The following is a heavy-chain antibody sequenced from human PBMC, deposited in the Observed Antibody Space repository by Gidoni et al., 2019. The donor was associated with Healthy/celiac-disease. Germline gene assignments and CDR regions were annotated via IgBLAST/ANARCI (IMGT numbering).Heavy chain of an antibody. Sequence: QVQLVESGGGVVQPGRSLRLSCAASAFTFSSYGMHWVRQAPGKGLEWVAVISYDGSNKYYADSVKGRFTISRDNSKNTLYLQMNSLRAEDTAVYYCAKDPLRFLGPAYYYMDVWGKGTTVTVSS. CDR3: AKDPLRFLGPAYYYMDV. CDR1: AFTFSSYG. J-gene: IGHJ6*03. V-gene: IGHV3-30*18. D-gene: IGHD3-3*01. CDR2: ISYDGSNK.